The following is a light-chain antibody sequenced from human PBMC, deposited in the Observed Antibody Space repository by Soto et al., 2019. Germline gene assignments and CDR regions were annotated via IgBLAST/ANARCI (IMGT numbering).Light chain of an antibody. CDR1: SSDVGTYDF. CDR3: LLYAVTFYV. Sequence: QSALTHPRSVSGSPGQSVTISCTGTSSDVGTYDFVSWYQQHPGKAPRLMIVDVSERPSGVPDRFSGCKSGNTASLTISGLQAEDEADYYCLLYAVTFYVFGTGTKVTVL. CDR2: DVS. V-gene: IGLV2-11*01. J-gene: IGLJ1*01.